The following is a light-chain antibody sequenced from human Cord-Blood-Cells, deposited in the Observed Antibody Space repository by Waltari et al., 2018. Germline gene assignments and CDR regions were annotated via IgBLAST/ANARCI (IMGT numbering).Light chain of an antibody. CDR2: GAS. J-gene: IGKJ1*01. CDR3: QQYGISLRT. Sequence: EIALTQSPGTLSLSSGECATLSCRASQSVSSSYLSGYQQKPGQAPRHLIYGASSRATGIPDRGSGSGSGTDFTLTISRLEPEDFAVYYCQQYGISLRTFGQGTKVEIK. V-gene: IGKV3-20*01. CDR1: QSVSSSY.